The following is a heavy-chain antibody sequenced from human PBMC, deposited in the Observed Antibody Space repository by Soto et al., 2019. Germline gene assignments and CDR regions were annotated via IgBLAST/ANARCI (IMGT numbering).Heavy chain of an antibody. D-gene: IGHD2-8*01. CDR1: GFTFSSYA. J-gene: IGHJ6*03. Sequence: GGSLRLSCAASGFTFSSYAMSWVRQAPGKGLEWVSAISGSGSSTYYADSVKGRFTITRDNSKNTPYLQMNSLRAEDTAVYYCAKDPNAIYYYYYMDVWGKGTTVTVSS. CDR2: ISGSGSST. CDR3: AKDPNAIYYYYYMDV. V-gene: IGHV3-23*01.